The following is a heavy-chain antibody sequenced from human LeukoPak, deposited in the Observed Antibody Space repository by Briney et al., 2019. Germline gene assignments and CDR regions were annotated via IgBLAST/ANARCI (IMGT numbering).Heavy chain of an antibody. J-gene: IGHJ5*02. Sequence: SETLSLTCSVSGGSIDNHYWPWIRRPPGKGLEWIGHIYYSGSTTYNPSLKSRVTISVDTSKNQFSLKLSSVTPADTAAYYCARDLGYFGSGSYLGWFDPWGQGTLVTVSS. D-gene: IGHD3-10*01. V-gene: IGHV4-59*11. CDR3: ARDLGYFGSGSYLGWFDP. CDR1: GGSIDNHY. CDR2: IYYSGST.